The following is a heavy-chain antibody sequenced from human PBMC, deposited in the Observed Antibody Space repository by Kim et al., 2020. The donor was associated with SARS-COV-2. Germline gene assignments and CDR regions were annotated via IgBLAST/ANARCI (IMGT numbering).Heavy chain of an antibody. J-gene: IGHJ4*02. CDR1: GGSISSSSYY. Sequence: SETLSLTCTVSGGSISSSSYYWGWIRQPPGKGLEWIGSIYYSGSTYYNPSLKSRVTISVDTSKNQFSLKLSSVTAADTAVYYCARQKAASIRIFGVVMMGYYFDYWGQGTLVPVSS. V-gene: IGHV4-39*01. CDR2: IYYSGST. D-gene: IGHD3-3*01. CDR3: ARQKAASIRIFGVVMMGYYFDY.